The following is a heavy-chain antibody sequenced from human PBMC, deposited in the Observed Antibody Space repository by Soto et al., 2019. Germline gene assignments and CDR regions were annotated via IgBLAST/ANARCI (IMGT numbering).Heavy chain of an antibody. CDR2: INPSGGST. CDR1: GYTFTSYY. D-gene: IGHD3-22*01. Sequence: ASVKVSCKASGYTFTSYYMHWVRQAPGQGLEWMGIINPSGGSTSYAQKFQGRVTMTRDTSTSTVYMELSSLRSEDTAVYYCARDGSAVYDSSGYYLGYWGQGTLVTVSS. CDR3: ARDGSAVYDSSGYYLGY. J-gene: IGHJ4*02. V-gene: IGHV1-46*01.